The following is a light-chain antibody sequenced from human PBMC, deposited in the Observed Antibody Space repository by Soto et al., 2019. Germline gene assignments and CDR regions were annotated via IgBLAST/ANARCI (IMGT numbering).Light chain of an antibody. J-gene: IGKJ1*01. CDR1: QDIRHD. CDR2: AAS. CDR3: LQHKSFPWT. Sequence: DIQMTQSPSSLSASVGDRVTITCRASQDIRHDLAWYQQKPGKAPKRLIYAASSLQSDVPSRFTVSGSGTKFSLTISSLQPEDFATYYCLQHKSFPWTFGQGTKVEIK. V-gene: IGKV1-17*01.